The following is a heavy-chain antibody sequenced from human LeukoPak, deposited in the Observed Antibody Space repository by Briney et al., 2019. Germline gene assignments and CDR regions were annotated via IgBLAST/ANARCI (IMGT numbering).Heavy chain of an antibody. D-gene: IGHD3-3*01. CDR1: GFTFSSSS. CDR3: ARDGTITIFGVATGWFDP. J-gene: IGHJ5*02. Sequence: GGSLRLSCAASGFTFSSSSMNWVRQAPGKGLEWVSYISSSSSTIYYADSVKGRFTISRDNAKNSLYLQMNSLRAEDTAVYYCARDGTITIFGVATGWFDPRGQGTLVTVSS. V-gene: IGHV3-48*04. CDR2: ISSSSSTI.